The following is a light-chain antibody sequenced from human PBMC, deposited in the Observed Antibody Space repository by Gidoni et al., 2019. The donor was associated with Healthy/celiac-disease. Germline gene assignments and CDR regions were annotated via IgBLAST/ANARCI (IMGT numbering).Light chain of an antibody. CDR2: SAS. J-gene: IGKJ2*03. Sequence: IQMAQAPSSVSASVGDRVTITCRASQHISSWLDWYQQKPGKAPNPLIYSASSLQSGVPSRFSSSGSGTDFTLTIISLQPDDFSTYYCQQANSFPSSFGQGTKLEIK. CDR1: QHISSW. CDR3: QQANSFPSS. V-gene: IGKV1-12*02.